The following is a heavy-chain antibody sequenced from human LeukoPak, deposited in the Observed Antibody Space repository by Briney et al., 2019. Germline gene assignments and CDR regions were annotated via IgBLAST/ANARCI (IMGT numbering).Heavy chain of an antibody. V-gene: IGHV3-48*01. Sequence: PGGSLRLSCAASGFTFSSYSMNWVRQAPGKGLEWVSYISSSSSTIYYADSVKGRFTISRDNAKNSLYLQMNSPRAEDTAVYYCARDGGYYDSSGYYLWGQGTLVTVSS. D-gene: IGHD3-22*01. J-gene: IGHJ4*02. CDR1: GFTFSSYS. CDR3: ARDGGYYDSSGYYL. CDR2: ISSSSSTI.